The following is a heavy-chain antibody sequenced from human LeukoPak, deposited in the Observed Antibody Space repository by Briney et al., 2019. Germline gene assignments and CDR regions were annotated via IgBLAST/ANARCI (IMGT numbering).Heavy chain of an antibody. CDR3: ARDADGYDGLGGGLDV. V-gene: IGHV3-33*01. CDR2: IWPDGNKK. D-gene: IGHD3-16*01. J-gene: IGHJ3*01. Sequence: PGRSMRLSCAASGFTFRNYDMHWVRQAPGKGLEWVTVIWPDGNKKYYADSVEGRLTISRDNSKNTLYLQMHSLRGEDTAVYYCARDADGYDGLGGGLDVWGQGTMVTVSS. CDR1: GFTFRNYD.